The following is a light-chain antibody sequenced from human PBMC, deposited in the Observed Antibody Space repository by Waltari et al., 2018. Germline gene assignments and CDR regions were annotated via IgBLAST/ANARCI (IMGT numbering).Light chain of an antibody. CDR2: DVS. V-gene: IGKV2-29*02. CDR1: QTLLHSDGNTF. J-gene: IGKJ4*01. Sequence: VMTQTPRTLSVTPGQPASISCKSSQTLLHSDGNTFLFWYMQKTGQSPHLLIDDVSSGFSGVPDRFSGGGSGTDIRLKISRVEADDTGVYCWMQGVHLPLTFGGGTKVEI. CDR3: MQGVHLPLT.